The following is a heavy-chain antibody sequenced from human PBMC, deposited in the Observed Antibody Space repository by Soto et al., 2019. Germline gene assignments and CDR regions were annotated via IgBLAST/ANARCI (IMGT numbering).Heavy chain of an antibody. CDR2: ISANDVAT. V-gene: IGHV3-23*01. CDR3: VRGGGGGLFDP. Sequence: GGFLRLSCQAAGVTRSNYAMPWIRRAPGKGLEWVSLISANDVATYYAESVKTRFTISTDQSRNTVYLQMDSLTAEDTAIYYCVRGGGGGLFDPWGQGNRVTVSP. CDR1: GVTRSNYA. D-gene: IGHD2-15*01. J-gene: IGHJ5*02.